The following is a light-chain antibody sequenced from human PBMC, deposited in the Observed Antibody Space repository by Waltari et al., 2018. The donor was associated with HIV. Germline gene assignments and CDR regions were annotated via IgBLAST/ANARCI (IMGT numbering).Light chain of an antibody. CDR2: DAY. V-gene: IGKV3-11*01. J-gene: IGKJ4*01. Sequence: EIVLTQSPATLSLSPGARATLSCRASQSVSSYLSWYQQKPGQAPSLLIYDAYNRATVIPARFSGNGSGTDFTLTISSLEPEDVAVYYCQQRSNWPLTFGGGTKVEIK. CDR1: QSVSSY. CDR3: QQRSNWPLT.